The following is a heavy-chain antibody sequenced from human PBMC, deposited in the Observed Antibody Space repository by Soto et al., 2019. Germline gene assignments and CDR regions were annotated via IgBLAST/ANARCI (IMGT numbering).Heavy chain of an antibody. V-gene: IGHV3-23*01. J-gene: IGHJ4*02. CDR1: GFTFNSYA. Sequence: EVQLLESGGGLVQPGGSLRLSCAGSGFTFNSYAMSWVRQAPGKGLEWVSVITNTGGYTYYADSVKGRFTISRDKSKQTVDLQMNSLRADDTAVYYCAKALFAYSSGWRSDYWGLGTLVTVSS. D-gene: IGHD6-19*01. CDR3: AKALFAYSSGWRSDY. CDR2: ITNTGGYT.